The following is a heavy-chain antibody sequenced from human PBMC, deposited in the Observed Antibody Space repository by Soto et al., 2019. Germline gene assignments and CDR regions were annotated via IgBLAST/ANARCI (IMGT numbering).Heavy chain of an antibody. D-gene: IGHD3-3*01. CDR2: ISAYNGNT. V-gene: IGHV1-18*04. J-gene: IGHJ6*02. CDR3: AREPYYDFWSGYHYVADHYGMDV. CDR1: GYTFTSYG. Sequence: ASVKVSCKASGYTFTSYGISWVRQAPGQGLKWMGWISAYNGNTNYAQKLQGRVTMTTDTSTSTAYMELRSLRSDDTAVYYCAREPYYDFWSGYHYVADHYGMDVWGQGTTVTVSS.